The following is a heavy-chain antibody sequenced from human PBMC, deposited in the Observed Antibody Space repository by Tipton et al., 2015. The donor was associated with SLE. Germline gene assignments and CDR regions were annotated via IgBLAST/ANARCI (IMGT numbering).Heavy chain of an antibody. J-gene: IGHJ1*01. D-gene: IGHD2-2*01. CDR1: GYTFTSYG. V-gene: IGHV1-18*01. CDR3: ASQGYCSSTSCPIGYFQH. Sequence: QSGAEVKKPGASVKVSCKASGYTFTSYGISWVRQAPGQGLEWMGWISAYNGNTNYAQKLQGRVTMTTDTSTSTAYMELRSLRPDDTAVYYCASQGYCSSTSCPIGYFQHWGQGTLVTVSS. CDR2: ISAYNGNT.